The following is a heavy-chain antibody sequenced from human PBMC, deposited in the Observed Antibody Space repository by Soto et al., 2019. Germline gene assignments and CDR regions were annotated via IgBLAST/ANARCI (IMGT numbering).Heavy chain of an antibody. J-gene: IGHJ4*02. D-gene: IGHD6-13*01. CDR3: AKVPPRSSSWPFDY. CDR2: ISGSGGST. V-gene: IGHV3-23*01. CDR1: GFTFSSYA. Sequence: EVQLLESGGGLVQPGGSLRLSCAASGFTFSSYAMSWVRQAPGKGLEWVSAISGSGGSTYYADYVKGRFTISRDNSKNALYLQMNSMRAEDTAVYYCAKVPPRSSSWPFDYWGQGTLVTVSS.